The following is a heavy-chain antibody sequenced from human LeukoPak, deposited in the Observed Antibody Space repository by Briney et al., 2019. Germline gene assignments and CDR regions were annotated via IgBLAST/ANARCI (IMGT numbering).Heavy chain of an antibody. CDR3: ARDFYDSSGYYYDY. V-gene: IGHV3-74*01. J-gene: IGHJ4*02. Sequence: GGSLRLSCAASGFTFSSYWMHWVRQAPGKGLVWVSHIKTDGSTTNYADSVKGRFTISRDNAKNSLYLQMNSLRAEDTAVYYCARDFYDSSGYYYDYWGQGTLVTVSS. CDR2: IKTDGSTT. D-gene: IGHD3-22*01. CDR1: GFTFSSYW.